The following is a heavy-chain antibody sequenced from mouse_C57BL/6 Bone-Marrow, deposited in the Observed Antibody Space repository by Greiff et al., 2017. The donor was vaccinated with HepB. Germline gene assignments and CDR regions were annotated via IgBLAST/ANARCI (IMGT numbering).Heavy chain of an antibody. CDR2: IYPRDGST. CDR1: GYTFTSYD. CDR3: ARRDSSGGFAY. V-gene: IGHV1-85*01. Sequence: QVHVKQSGPELVKPGASVKLSCKASGYTFTSYDINWVKQRPGQGLEWIGWIYPRDGSTKYNEKFKGKATLTVDTSSSTAYMELHSLTSEDSAVYFCARRDSSGGFAYWGQGTLVTVSA. D-gene: IGHD3-2*02. J-gene: IGHJ3*01.